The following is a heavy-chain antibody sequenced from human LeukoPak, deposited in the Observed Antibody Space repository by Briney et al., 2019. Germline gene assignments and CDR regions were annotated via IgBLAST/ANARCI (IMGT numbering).Heavy chain of an antibody. CDR3: ARLGRDKAVAGTYYFDY. CDR1: GYSFSTYT. D-gene: IGHD6-19*01. V-gene: IGHV1-3*01. J-gene: IGHJ4*02. CDR2: INAGNGNT. Sequence: ASVKVSCKASGYSFSTYTMHWVRQAPGQRLEWMGWINAGNGNTKYSQNFQGRVTITRDTSANTAYMEMSSLRSEDTAVYYCARLGRDKAVAGTYYFDYWGREPWSPSPQ.